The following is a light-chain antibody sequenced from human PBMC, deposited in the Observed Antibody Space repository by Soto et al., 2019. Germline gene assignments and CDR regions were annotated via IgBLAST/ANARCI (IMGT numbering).Light chain of an antibody. J-gene: IGLJ1*01. CDR2: EVT. Sequence: QSVLTQPASVSGSPGQSITISCTGTSSDVGTYNYVSWYQQHPGKAPKVMIYEVTYRPSGVSNRFSGCKSGNTASLTISGRQAEDEGEYYCSSYTGSSTLYVFGTGTKVA. CDR1: SSDVGTYNY. V-gene: IGLV2-14*01. CDR3: SSYTGSSTLYV.